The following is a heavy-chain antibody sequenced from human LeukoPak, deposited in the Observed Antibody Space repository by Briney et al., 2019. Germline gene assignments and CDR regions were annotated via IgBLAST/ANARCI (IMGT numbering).Heavy chain of an antibody. CDR1: GGSISSNY. D-gene: IGHD4-23*01. CDR2: IYYSGDT. CDR3: ARDTRWNAFNV. Sequence: SETLSLTCTVSGGSISSNYWSWFRQPPGKGLEWIGYIYYSGDTHYNPSLRSRVTISVDSSKNQFSLNLNSVTAADTAVYYCARDTRWNAFNVWGQGTMVTVSS. V-gene: IGHV4-59*01. J-gene: IGHJ3*01.